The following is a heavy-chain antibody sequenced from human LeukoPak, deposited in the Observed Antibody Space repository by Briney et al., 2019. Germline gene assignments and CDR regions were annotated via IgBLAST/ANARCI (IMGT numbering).Heavy chain of an antibody. Sequence: GGSLSLSCAAAGFTFSSYAMGWVRQAPGKGLEWVSAISGSGGSTYYADSGKGRFTISRTKSKDSLDLQMNSLRGEDTAVYYCAKSNYYDSSGHSRKFDYWGQGTLVTVSS. CDR2: ISGSGGST. D-gene: IGHD3-22*01. J-gene: IGHJ4*02. V-gene: IGHV3-23*01. CDR3: AKSNYYDSSGHSRKFDY. CDR1: GFTFSSYA.